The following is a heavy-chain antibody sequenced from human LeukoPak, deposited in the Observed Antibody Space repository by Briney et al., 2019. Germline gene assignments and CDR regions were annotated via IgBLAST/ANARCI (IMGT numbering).Heavy chain of an antibody. J-gene: IGHJ5*02. CDR1: AFTFSSYW. D-gene: IGHD7-27*01. Sequence: GGSLRLSCAASAFTFSSYWMNWVRQAPGKGLEWVANIKQDGSEKYYVDSVKGRFTISRDNAKNSVYLQMNGLRAEDTAVYYCARGNWGLNWFDPWGQGTLVTVSS. V-gene: IGHV3-7*02. CDR3: ARGNWGLNWFDP. CDR2: IKQDGSEK.